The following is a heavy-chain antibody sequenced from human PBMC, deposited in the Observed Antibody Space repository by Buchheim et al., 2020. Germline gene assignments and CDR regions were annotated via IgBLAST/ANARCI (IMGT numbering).Heavy chain of an antibody. CDR3: AVKIGYCSSTSCYRRYFQH. J-gene: IGHJ1*01. Sequence: QVQLQQWGAGLLKPSETLSLTCAVYGGSFSGYYWSWIRQPPGKGLEWIGEINHSGSTNYNPSLKSRVTISVDTSKNQFSLKLSSVTAADTAVYYCAVKIGYCSSTSCYRRYFQHWGQGTL. CDR2: INHSGST. V-gene: IGHV4-34*01. D-gene: IGHD2-2*01. CDR1: GGSFSGYY.